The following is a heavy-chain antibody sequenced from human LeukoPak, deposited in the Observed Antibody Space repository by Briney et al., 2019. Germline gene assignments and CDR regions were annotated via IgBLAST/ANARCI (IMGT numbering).Heavy chain of an antibody. CDR2: ISAYNGNT. Sequence: GASVKVSCKASGYTFTSYGISWVRQAPGQGLEWMGWISAYNGNTNYAQKLQGRVTMTTDTSTSTAYMELRSLRSDDTAAYYCARGTDCSGGSCYAYYYYYGMDVWGQGTTVTVSS. V-gene: IGHV1-18*01. CDR3: ARGTDCSGGSCYAYYYYYGMDV. CDR1: GYTFTSYG. D-gene: IGHD2-15*01. J-gene: IGHJ6*02.